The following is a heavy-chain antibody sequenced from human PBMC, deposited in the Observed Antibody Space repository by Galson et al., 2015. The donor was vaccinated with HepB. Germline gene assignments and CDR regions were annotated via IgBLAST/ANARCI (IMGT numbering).Heavy chain of an antibody. CDR1: GYTFTSKA. J-gene: IGHJ4*02. V-gene: IGHV1-18*01. CDR3: ARDVDHRFDH. Sequence: SVKVSCKASGYTFTSKAISWVRQAPGQGLEWMGWISTDSGNPNYVQKLQGRVTMIRDTSTSTAYMELRSLRSDDTAVYYCARDVDHRFDHWGQGTLVTVPS. CDR2: ISTDSGNP.